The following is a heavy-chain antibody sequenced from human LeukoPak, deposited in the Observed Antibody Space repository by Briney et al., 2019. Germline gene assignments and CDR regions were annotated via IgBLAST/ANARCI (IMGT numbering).Heavy chain of an antibody. CDR3: ARPLRSGWYGGFDY. D-gene: IGHD6-19*01. J-gene: IGHJ4*02. CDR2: LYYSGST. Sequence: SETLSLTCTVSGDSISSYYWSWLRHPPGKALEWIRYLYYSGSTSYNPSLKSRVTISVDTSKNQLSLKLSSATAADTAMYYCARPLRSGWYGGFDYWGQGTLVTVSS. V-gene: IGHV4-59*01. CDR1: GDSISSYY.